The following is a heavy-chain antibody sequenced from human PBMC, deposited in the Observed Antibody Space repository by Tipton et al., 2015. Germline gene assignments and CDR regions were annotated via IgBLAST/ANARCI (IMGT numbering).Heavy chain of an antibody. CDR1: GDSVRSGAYY. Sequence: TLSLTCTVAGDSVRSGAYYWSWIRQPPGKGLEWLGHIFYSGSTDYSPSLKSRVSISADTSKNQVSLRLTSVTPADTAVYYYAKFWKALGDGDAFEIWGQGTMVNVSS. V-gene: IGHV4-61*08. CDR3: AKFWKALGDGDAFEI. J-gene: IGHJ3*02. D-gene: IGHD1-1*01. CDR2: IFYSGST.